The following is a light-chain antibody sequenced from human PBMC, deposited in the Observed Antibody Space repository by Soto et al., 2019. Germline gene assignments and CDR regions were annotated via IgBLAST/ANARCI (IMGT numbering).Light chain of an antibody. Sequence: DIQMTQSPSSLSASEGDRVTITCRASQGISSSLNWYQQKPGKAPRLLIYAASTLQSGVPSRFSGSGSGTDFTLTIDSLLPEDFATYYCQQSYNTPRTFGQGTKVEIK. CDR1: QGISSS. CDR2: AAS. J-gene: IGKJ1*01. V-gene: IGKV1-39*01. CDR3: QQSYNTPRT.